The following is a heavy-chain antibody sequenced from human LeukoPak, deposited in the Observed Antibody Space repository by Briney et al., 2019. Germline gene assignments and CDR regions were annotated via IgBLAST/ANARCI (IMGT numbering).Heavy chain of an antibody. J-gene: IGHJ4*02. CDR2: IYYSGST. D-gene: IGHD3-22*01. V-gene: IGHV4-59*01. CDR1: GGSISSYY. CDR3: ARRYRADYYDSSGYYDY. Sequence: SETLSLTCTVSGGSISSYYWSWIRQPPGKGLEWIGYIYYSGSTNYNPSLKSRVTISVDTSKNQFSLKLSSVTAADTAVYYCARRYRADYYDSSGYYDYWGQGTLVTVSS.